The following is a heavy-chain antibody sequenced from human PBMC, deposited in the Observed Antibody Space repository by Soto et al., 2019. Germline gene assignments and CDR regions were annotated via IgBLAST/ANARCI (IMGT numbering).Heavy chain of an antibody. CDR3: ARGSYCSSTSSYGVDYYGMDV. CDR1: GYTFTSYD. J-gene: IGHJ6*02. D-gene: IGHD2-2*01. CDR2: MNPNSGNT. V-gene: IGHV1-8*01. Sequence: QVQLVQSGAEVKKPGASVKVSCKASGYTFTSYDINWVRQATGQGLEWMGWMNPNSGNTGYAQKFKGRVTMTRNTSKSTAYMELGSLRSEDTAVYYCARGSYCSSTSSYGVDYYGMDVWGQGTTVTVSS.